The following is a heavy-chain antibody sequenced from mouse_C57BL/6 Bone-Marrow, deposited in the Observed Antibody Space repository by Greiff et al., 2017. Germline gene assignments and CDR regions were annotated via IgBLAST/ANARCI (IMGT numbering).Heavy chain of an antibody. V-gene: IGHV1-82*01. CDR1: GYAFSSSW. Sequence: VQLQQSGPELVKPGASVKISCKASGYAFSSSWLNWVQQRPGKGLEWIGRIYPGGGDTNYNGKLKGKATLTADKASSTAYMPLSSLTTEDSAVYFCARFGRGWAYWGQGTLVTVSA. CDR2: IYPGGGDT. CDR3: ARFGRGWAY. J-gene: IGHJ3*01. D-gene: IGHD1-1*02.